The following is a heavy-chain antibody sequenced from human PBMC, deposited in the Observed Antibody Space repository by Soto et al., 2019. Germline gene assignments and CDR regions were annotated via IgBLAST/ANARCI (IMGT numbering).Heavy chain of an antibody. CDR3: AKDNGNYGSGSFSH. CDR1: GFTFGSYP. Sequence: EVQLLESGGGLVQPGGSRRLSSAPSGFTFGSYPISWVRRVPGKGLEWVSLISGTGDSSEYANSVKGRFTISRDYSKTTVFLQMNSLRAEDTAVYFCAKDNGNYGSGSFSHWGQGTLVTVSS. D-gene: IGHD3-10*01. V-gene: IGHV3-23*01. J-gene: IGHJ4*02. CDR2: ISGTGDSS.